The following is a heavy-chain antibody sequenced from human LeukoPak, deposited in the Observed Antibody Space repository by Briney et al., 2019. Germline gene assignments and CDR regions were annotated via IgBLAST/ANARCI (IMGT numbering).Heavy chain of an antibody. J-gene: IGHJ4*02. V-gene: IGHV3-7*01. D-gene: IGHD3-3*01. CDR2: IKQDRREK. CDR1: GFTLSSYW. Sequence: GGSLRLSCAAWGFTLSSYWMSWVRQAPGKGLEGVANIKQDRREKYYVDSVKGRFTISRVNANNSLYLQMHSLSAEATAVSYCARLREIPVFGVVTKSTSYFDYWGQGTLVAVSS. CDR3: ARLREIPVFGVVTKSTSYFDY.